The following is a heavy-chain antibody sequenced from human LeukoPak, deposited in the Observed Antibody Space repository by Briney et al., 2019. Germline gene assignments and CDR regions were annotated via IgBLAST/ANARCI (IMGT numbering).Heavy chain of an antibody. J-gene: IGHJ4*02. CDR2: MNPNSGNT. V-gene: IGHV1-8*01. CDR1: GCTFTSYD. D-gene: IGHD3-9*01. Sequence: GASVKVSCKASGCTFTSYDINWVRQATGQGLEWMGWMNPNSGNTGYAQKFQGRVTMTRNTSISTAYMELSSLRSEDTAVYYCARGQLRYFDWLLYPLDYWGQGTLVTVSS. CDR3: ARGQLRYFDWLLYPLDY.